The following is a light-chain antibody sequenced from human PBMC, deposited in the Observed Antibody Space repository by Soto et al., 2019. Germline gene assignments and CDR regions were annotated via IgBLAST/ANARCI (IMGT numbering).Light chain of an antibody. CDR1: SSDVGGYNY. CDR2: EVS. J-gene: IGLJ3*02. V-gene: IGLV2-14*01. Sequence: QSALTQPASVSGSPGQSLTISCTGTSSDVGGYNYVSWYQQHPGKAPKLMIYEVSNRPSGVSNRFSGSKSGNTASLTISGLQAEDEADYYCSAYSSSGTWVFGGGTKLTVL. CDR3: SAYSSSGTWV.